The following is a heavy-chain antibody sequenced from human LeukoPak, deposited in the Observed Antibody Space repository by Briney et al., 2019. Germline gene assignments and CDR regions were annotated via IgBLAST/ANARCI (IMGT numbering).Heavy chain of an antibody. J-gene: IGHJ4*02. V-gene: IGHV3-30*18. CDR1: GFTFSSYG. D-gene: IGHD3-10*01. Sequence: PGRSLRLSCAASGFTFSSYGMHWVRQAPGKGLEWVAVIIHDGSDKYYRDSVKGRFTISRDNAKNSLYLQMNSLRAEDTALYYCAKGYYGSGSYYNPFDYWGQGTLVTVSS. CDR2: IIHDGSDK. CDR3: AKGYYGSGSYYNPFDY.